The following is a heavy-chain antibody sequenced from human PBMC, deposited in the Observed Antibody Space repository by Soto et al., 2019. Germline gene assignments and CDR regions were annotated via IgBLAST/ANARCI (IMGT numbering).Heavy chain of an antibody. CDR3: ARVPENDDDGYYMDV. CDR2: ISYDGSNK. Sequence: QVQLVESGGGVVQPGRSLRLSCAASGFTFSSYAMHWVRQAPGKGLEWVAVISYDGSNKYYADSVKGRFTISRHNSKNTLYLQMHSLRAEDTAIYYCARVPENDDDGYYMDVWGKGTTVTVSS. V-gene: IGHV3-30*14. D-gene: IGHD1-1*01. J-gene: IGHJ6*03. CDR1: GFTFSSYA.